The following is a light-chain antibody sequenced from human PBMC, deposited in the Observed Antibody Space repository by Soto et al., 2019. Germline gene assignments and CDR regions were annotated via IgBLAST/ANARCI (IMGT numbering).Light chain of an antibody. J-gene: IGKJ3*01. CDR1: QSVSSSY. V-gene: IGKV3-20*01. Sequence: EIVLTQSPGTLSLSPGERATLSCRASQSVSSSYLAWYQQKPGQAPRLLIYGASSRATGIPDRFSGSGSGKDFTLTISRLEPEDFAVYYCQQYGSSSCTFGPGTKVDIK. CDR2: GAS. CDR3: QQYGSSSCT.